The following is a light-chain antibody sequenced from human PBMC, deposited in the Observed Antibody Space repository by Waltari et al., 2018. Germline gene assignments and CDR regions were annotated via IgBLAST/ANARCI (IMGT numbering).Light chain of an antibody. J-gene: IGLJ1*01. CDR2: GVR. CDR1: SSDIGAYSY. CDR3: SSFTDSRIYV. Sequence: QAALTQPASVSGSPGQSITISCTGTSSDIGAYSYVSWFQKHPGKAPKLLICGVRIRPAGVSNRFSGSKSGNAASLTISGLQAEDEADYYCSSFTDSRIYVFGSGTKVTVL. V-gene: IGLV2-14*03.